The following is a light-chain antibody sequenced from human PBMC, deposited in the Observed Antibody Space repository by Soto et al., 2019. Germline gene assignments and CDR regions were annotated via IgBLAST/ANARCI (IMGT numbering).Light chain of an antibody. CDR2: KSN. V-gene: IGLV1-47*01. J-gene: IGLJ3*02. CDR3: AAWDDSLSAWV. CDR1: SYNVGKNL. Sequence: QSVLTQPPSASGTPGQRVTISCSGGSYNVGKNLVYWYQQRPGTAPKLIIFKSNQRPSGVPDRFSGSNSGSSASLAISGLRSEDEADYFCAAWDDSLSAWVFGGGTKLPS.